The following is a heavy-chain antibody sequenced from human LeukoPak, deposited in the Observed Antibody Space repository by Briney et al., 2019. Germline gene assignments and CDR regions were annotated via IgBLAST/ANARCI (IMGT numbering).Heavy chain of an antibody. CDR1: GFTFSSCW. J-gene: IGHJ4*02. V-gene: IGHV3-7*01. CDR3: ASRRETYYDILTGYYFDH. D-gene: IGHD3-9*01. Sequence: PGGSLRLSCAASGFTFSSCWMSWVRQAPGKGLEWVANIKQDGSEKYYVDSVKGRFTISRDNTKNSLYLQMNSLRAEDTAVYYCASRRETYYDILTGYYFDHWSQGTLVTVSS. CDR2: IKQDGSEK.